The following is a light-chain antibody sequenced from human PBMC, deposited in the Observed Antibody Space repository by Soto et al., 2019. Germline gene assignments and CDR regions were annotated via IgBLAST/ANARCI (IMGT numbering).Light chain of an antibody. J-gene: IGKJ1*01. CDR1: QGISSY. V-gene: IGKV1-13*02. Sequence: AIQLTQSPSSLSASVGDRVTITCRASQGISSYLAWYQQKPGKAPKFLIYDASNLESGVPSRFSGSGSGTEFTLTISSLQPDDFATYYCQQYSSYWTFGQGTKVDIK. CDR2: DAS. CDR3: QQYSSYWT.